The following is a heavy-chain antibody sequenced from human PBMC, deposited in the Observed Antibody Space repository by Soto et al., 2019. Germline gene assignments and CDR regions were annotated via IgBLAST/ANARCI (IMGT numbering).Heavy chain of an antibody. V-gene: IGHV4-34*01. CDR2: INHRGST. CDR1: GGSFSGYY. Sequence: QVQLQQWGAGLLKPSETLSLTCAVYGGSFSGYYWSWIRQPPGKGLEWIGEINHRGSTNYNPSLKGRVTISVDTAKNQVSLKLSSVTAADTAVYYCASGRRENIVVVPAARAGKGWFDPWGQGTLVTVSS. D-gene: IGHD2-2*01. J-gene: IGHJ5*02. CDR3: ASGRRENIVVVPAARAGKGWFDP.